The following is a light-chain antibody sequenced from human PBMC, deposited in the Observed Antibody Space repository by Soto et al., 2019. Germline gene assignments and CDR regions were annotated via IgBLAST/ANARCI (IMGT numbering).Light chain of an antibody. CDR2: AAS. V-gene: IGKV1-8*01. Sequence: AILMTQSPSSLSASTGDRASIXCRASQGVSSHFAWYQQKPGKAPKLLIFAASTLQGGGPSRFSGSGSVTDFTRTISSLQPEDFATYYGLQDYDYPRTFGQGTKVDIK. CDR1: QGVSSH. J-gene: IGKJ1*01. CDR3: LQDYDYPRT.